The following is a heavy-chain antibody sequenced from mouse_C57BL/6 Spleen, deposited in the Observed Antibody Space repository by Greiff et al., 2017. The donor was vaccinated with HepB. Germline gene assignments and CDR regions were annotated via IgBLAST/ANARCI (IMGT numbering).Heavy chain of an antibody. Sequence: DVQLQESGPELVKPGASVKIPCKASGYTFTDYNMDWVKQSHGKSLEWIGDINPNNGGTIYNQKFKGKATLTVDKSSSTAYMELRSLTSEDTAVYYCAREEVYDGYGYFDYWGQGTTLTVSS. J-gene: IGHJ2*01. CDR2: INPNNGGT. CDR1: GYTFTDYN. D-gene: IGHD2-3*01. V-gene: IGHV1-18*01. CDR3: AREEVYDGYGYFDY.